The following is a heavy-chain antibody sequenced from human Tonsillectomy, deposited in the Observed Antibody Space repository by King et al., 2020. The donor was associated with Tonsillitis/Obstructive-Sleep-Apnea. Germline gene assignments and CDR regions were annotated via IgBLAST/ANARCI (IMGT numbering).Heavy chain of an antibody. J-gene: IGHJ4*02. CDR3: TKAFPTFCSTTSCPFDY. CDR2: ITWNSGYT. CDR1: GFTFDDYA. V-gene: IGHV3-9*01. Sequence: QLVQSGGGLVEPGRSLRLSCAASGFTFDDYAMHWVRQAPGKGLEWVSGITWNSGYTAYADSVKGRFTISRDNAKNSLYLQMNSLTAEDTAFYYCTKAFPTFCSTTSCPFDYWGQGTLVTVSS. D-gene: IGHD2-2*01.